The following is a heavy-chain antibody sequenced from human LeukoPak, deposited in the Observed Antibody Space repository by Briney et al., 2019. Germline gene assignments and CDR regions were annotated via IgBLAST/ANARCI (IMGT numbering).Heavy chain of an antibody. CDR1: GYTFTSYG. CDR2: ISAYNGNT. V-gene: IGHV1-18*01. CDR3: ARDTYGDYGFFYFDY. J-gene: IGHJ4*02. Sequence: GASVKVSCKASGYTFTSYGIIWVRQAPGQGLEWMGWISAYNGNTNYAQKLQGRVTMTTDTSTSTAYMELRSLRSDDTAVYYCARDTYGDYGFFYFDYWGQGTLVTVSS. D-gene: IGHD4-17*01.